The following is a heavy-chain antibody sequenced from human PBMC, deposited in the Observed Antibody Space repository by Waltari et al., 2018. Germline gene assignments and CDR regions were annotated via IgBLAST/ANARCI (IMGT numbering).Heavy chain of an antibody. V-gene: IGHV4-4*02. CDR1: GGSISSSNW. CDR3: ARSSSGYYYVGWYFDY. J-gene: IGHJ4*02. D-gene: IGHD3-22*01. Sequence: QVQLQQWGAGLLKPSETLSLTCAVYGGSISSSNWWSWVRQPPGKGLEWIGEIYHSGSTNYNPSLKSRVTISVDKSKNQFSLKLSSVTAADTAVYYCARSSSGYYYVGWYFDYWGQGTLVTVSS. CDR2: IYHSGST.